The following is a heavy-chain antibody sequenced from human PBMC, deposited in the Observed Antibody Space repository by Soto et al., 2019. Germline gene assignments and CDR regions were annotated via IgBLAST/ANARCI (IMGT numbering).Heavy chain of an antibody. D-gene: IGHD3-10*01. J-gene: IGHJ4*02. CDR2: IRYDGSDT. CDR3: ARNPSTVHLASMAD. Sequence: QVHLVESGGGVVQPGRSLRLSCVASGLVFRSQGMHWVRQAPGKGLEWVGVIRYDGSDTYYADSVKGRFTISRDNSKSTLYLQMNSLRAEDTAIYFCARNPSTVHLASMADWGQGTLVTVSS. CDR1: GLVFRSQG. V-gene: IGHV3-33*01.